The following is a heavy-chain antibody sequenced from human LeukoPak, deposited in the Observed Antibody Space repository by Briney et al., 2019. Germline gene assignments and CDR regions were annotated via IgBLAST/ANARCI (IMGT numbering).Heavy chain of an antibody. D-gene: IGHD3-10*01. V-gene: IGHV3-9*01. CDR3: AKDRVYYGSGTGSQFDY. Sequence: GRSLRLSCAASGFTFDDYAMHWVRHAPGKGLEWVSGISWNSGSIGYADSVKGRFTISRDNAKNSLYLQMNSLRAEDTALYYCAKDRVYYGSGTGSQFDYWGQGTLVTVSS. CDR1: GFTFDDYA. J-gene: IGHJ4*02. CDR2: ISWNSGSI.